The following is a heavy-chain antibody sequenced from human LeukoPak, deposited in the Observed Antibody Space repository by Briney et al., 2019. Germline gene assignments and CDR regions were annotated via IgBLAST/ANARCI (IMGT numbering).Heavy chain of an antibody. D-gene: IGHD3-16*02. CDR1: GYTFTGYY. J-gene: IGHJ4*02. CDR3: ARDRSRYFDY. CDR2: INPGSGGT. V-gene: IGHV1-2*02. Sequence: ASVKVSCKTSGYTFTGYYMHWVRQAPGQGLEWMGWINPGSGGTDYAQKFQGRVTMTRDTSISTVYMELSRLRSDDTAVYYCARDRSRYFDYWGQGTLVTVSS.